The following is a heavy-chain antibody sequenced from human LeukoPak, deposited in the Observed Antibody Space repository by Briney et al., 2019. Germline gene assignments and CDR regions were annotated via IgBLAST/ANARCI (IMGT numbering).Heavy chain of an antibody. D-gene: IGHD3-9*01. CDR2: INSDGCGT. CDR3: ARIDWAKTAI. V-gene: IGHV3-74*01. CDR1: GFSFSNFW. Sequence: GGSLRLSCAASGFSFSNFWMHWVRQGPGKGLMWVSHINSDGCGTSYADSVKGRFTISRDNAKNMLYLQMISLRAEDTAVYYCARIDWAKTAIWGQGTMVTVSS. J-gene: IGHJ3*02.